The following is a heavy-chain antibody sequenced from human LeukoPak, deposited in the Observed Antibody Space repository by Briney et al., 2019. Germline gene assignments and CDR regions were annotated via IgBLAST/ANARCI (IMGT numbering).Heavy chain of an antibody. J-gene: IGHJ4*02. Sequence: PGGSLRLSCAASGFTFSSYSMNWVRQAPGKGLEWVSYISSSSSTIYYADSVKGRFTISRDNAKNTLYLQMNSLRAEDTAVYFCARGGISATLDSWGQGTLVTVSS. CDR1: GFTFSSYS. D-gene: IGHD2-21*01. CDR2: ISSSSSTI. V-gene: IGHV3-48*04. CDR3: ARGGISATLDS.